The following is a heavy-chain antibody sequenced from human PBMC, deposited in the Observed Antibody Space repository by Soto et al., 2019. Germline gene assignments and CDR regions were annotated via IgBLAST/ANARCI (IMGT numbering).Heavy chain of an antibody. D-gene: IGHD3-9*01. J-gene: IGHJ4*02. V-gene: IGHV1-69*02. CDR1: GGTFSSYT. Sequence: SVKVSCKASGGTFSSYTISWVRQAPGQGLEWMGRIIPILGIANYAQKFQGRVTITADKSTSTAYMELSSLRSEDTAVYYCARAIRDYDILTGYYRETPFDYCGQGTLVTVSS. CDR2: IIPILGIA. CDR3: ARAIRDYDILTGYYRETPFDY.